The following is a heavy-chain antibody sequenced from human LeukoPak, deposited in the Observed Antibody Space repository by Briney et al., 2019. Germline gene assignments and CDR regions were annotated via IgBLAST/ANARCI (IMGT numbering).Heavy chain of an antibody. CDR2: IWYDGSNK. CDR3: ARGPNRNYYDSSGYYAHPARKYYYYYGMDV. D-gene: IGHD3-22*01. V-gene: IGHV3-33*07. Sequence: GGSLRLSCAASGFTFSKYAMSWVRQAPGKGLEWVAVIWYDGSNKYYADSVKGRFTISRDDSKNTLYLQMNSLRAEDTAVYYCARGPNRNYYDSSGYYAHPARKYYYYYGMDVWGQGTTVTVSS. J-gene: IGHJ6*02. CDR1: GFTFSKYA.